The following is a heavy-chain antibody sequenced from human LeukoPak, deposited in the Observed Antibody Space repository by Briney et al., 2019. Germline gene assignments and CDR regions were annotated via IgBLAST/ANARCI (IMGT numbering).Heavy chain of an antibody. V-gene: IGHV4-4*07. CDR2: IYTSGST. CDR3: ARVGSGSYRFDYMDV. CDR1: GGSITNYY. Sequence: PSETLSLTCTVSGGSITNYYWSWIRQPAGKGLEWIGRIYTSGSTNYNPSLKSRVTMSVDTSKNQFSLKLSSVTAADTAVYYCARVGSGSYRFDYMDVWGKGTTVTISS. J-gene: IGHJ6*03. D-gene: IGHD3-10*01.